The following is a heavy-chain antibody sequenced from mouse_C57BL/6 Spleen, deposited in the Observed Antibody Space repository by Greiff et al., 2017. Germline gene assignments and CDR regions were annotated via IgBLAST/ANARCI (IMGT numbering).Heavy chain of an antibody. Sequence: EVQRVESGGGLVKPGGSLKLSCAASGFTFSSYAMSWVRQTPEKRLEWVATISDGGSYTYYPDNVKGRFTISRDNAKNNLYLQMSHLKSEDTAVYYCARDQVDYDEAWFAYWGQGTLVTVSA. CDR3: ARDQVDYDEAWFAY. CDR2: ISDGGSYT. D-gene: IGHD1-1*01. V-gene: IGHV5-4*01. J-gene: IGHJ3*01. CDR1: GFTFSSYA.